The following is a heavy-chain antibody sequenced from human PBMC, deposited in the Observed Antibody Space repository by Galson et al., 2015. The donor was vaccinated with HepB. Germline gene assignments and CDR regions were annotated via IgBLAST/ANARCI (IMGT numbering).Heavy chain of an antibody. J-gene: IGHJ4*02. D-gene: IGHD2-15*01. Sequence: SVKVSCKASRYTFTKYAMNWVRQAPGQGLEWMGWINTNTGNPTYAQGFTGRFVFSLDTSVSTAYLQISSLKAEDTAVYYCAGDRGSAGHFFDYWGQGTLVTVSS. V-gene: IGHV7-4-1*02. CDR3: AGDRGSAGHFFDY. CDR2: INTNTGNP. CDR1: RYTFTKYA.